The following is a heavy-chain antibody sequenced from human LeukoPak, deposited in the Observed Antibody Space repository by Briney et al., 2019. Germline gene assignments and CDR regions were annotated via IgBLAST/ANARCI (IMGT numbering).Heavy chain of an antibody. V-gene: IGHV3-21*01. CDR2: ISSSGNII. J-gene: IGHJ4*02. CDR1: GFTFSRYI. CDR3: ARADYYDSGSFYPLNF. Sequence: GGSLRLSWGASGFTFSRYIMNWVRQAPGKGLEWVSSISSSGNIIYYADSVRGRFTIYRDNAKNSLYLQMTSLRAEDTAVFYCARADYYDSGSFYPLNFWGQRTLVTVSS. D-gene: IGHD3-10*01.